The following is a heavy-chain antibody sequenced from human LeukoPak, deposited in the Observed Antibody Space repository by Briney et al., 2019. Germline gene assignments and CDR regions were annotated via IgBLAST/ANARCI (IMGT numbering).Heavy chain of an antibody. D-gene: IGHD2-2*01. CDR2: INPLRGGT. J-gene: IGHJ4*02. CDR1: GYTFSDYY. V-gene: IGHV1-2*02. Sequence: GASVKVSCKASGYTFSDYYMHWVRQAPGQGREWMGWINPLRGGTNYAQKLQGRVTMTRDTSISTAYMELSRLISGDTAVYYCARVVGLQDIVVVPAAVLFDYWGQGTLVTVSS. CDR3: ARVVGLQDIVVVPAAVLFDY.